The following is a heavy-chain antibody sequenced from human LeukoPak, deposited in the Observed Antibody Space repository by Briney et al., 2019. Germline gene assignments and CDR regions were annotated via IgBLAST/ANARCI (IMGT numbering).Heavy chain of an antibody. CDR2: INPNSGGT. CDR1: GYTFTGYY. Sequence: ASVKVSCKASGYTFTGYYMHWVRQAPGQGLEWMGWINPNSGGTNYAQKFQGRVTMTRDTSISTAYMELSRLRSDDTAVYYCARPSGYSGSLPIYWGQGTLVTVSS. J-gene: IGHJ4*02. D-gene: IGHD6-13*01. CDR3: ARPSGYSGSLPIY. V-gene: IGHV1-2*02.